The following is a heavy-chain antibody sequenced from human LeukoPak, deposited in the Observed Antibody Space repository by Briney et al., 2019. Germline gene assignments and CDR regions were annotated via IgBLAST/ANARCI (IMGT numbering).Heavy chain of an antibody. V-gene: IGHV4-38-2*02. Sequence: SETLSLTCTVSGYSISSGYYWGWIRQPPGKGLEWIGNIYHSGTTYYNASLKSRVSISVDTSKKQFSLKLSSVTAADTAVYYCARGRAFFDWGQGTLVTVSS. CDR2: IYHSGTT. D-gene: IGHD3-3*02. J-gene: IGHJ4*02. CDR3: ARGRAFFD. CDR1: GYSISSGYY.